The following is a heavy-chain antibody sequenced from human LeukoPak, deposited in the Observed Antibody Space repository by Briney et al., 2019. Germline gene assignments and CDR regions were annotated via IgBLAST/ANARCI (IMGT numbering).Heavy chain of an antibody. J-gene: IGHJ4*02. D-gene: IGHD3-10*01. Sequence: SETLSLTCTVSGGSISSSSSYWGWIRQPPGKGLEWIGSIYYSGSTYYNPSLKSRVTISVDTSKNQFSLKLSSVTAADTAVYYCARQTFGEFDYWGQGTLVTVSS. V-gene: IGHV4-39*01. CDR1: GGSISSSSSY. CDR2: IYYSGST. CDR3: ARQTFGEFDY.